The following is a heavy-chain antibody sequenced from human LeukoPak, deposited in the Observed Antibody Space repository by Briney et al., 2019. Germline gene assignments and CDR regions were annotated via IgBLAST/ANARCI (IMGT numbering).Heavy chain of an antibody. CDR3: AREGVVVVPAAIHNWFDP. J-gene: IGHJ5*02. V-gene: IGHV4-38-2*02. Sequence: SETLSLTCSVSNYSVSSGYYWGWIRQPPGKGLEWIGYIYYSGSTNYNPSLKSRVTISVDTSKNQFSLKLSSVTAADTAVYYCAREGVVVVPAAIHNWFDPWGQGTLVTVSS. D-gene: IGHD2-2*01. CDR2: IYYSGST. CDR1: NYSVSSGYY.